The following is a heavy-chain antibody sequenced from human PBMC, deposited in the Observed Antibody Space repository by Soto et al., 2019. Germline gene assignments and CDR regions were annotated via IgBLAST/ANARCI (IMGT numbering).Heavy chain of an antibody. CDR2: IKPDGSEN. CDR1: AFTLSSYW. D-gene: IGHD3-22*01. J-gene: IGHJ3*02. Sequence: EVQLVESGGGLVQPGGSLRLSCEASAFTLSSYWMSWVRQAPGKGLEWVANIKPDGSENYYVDSVKGRFTISRDNTKNSLYLQMSTLRPEDTAIYSCARDYEFGFDIWGQGTLVTVSS. CDR3: ARDYEFGFDI. V-gene: IGHV3-7*01.